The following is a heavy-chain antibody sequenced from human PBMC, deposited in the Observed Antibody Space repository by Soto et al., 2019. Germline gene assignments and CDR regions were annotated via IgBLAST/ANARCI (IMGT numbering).Heavy chain of an antibody. CDR3: ARDRNSGWYVGYNWFDP. CDR2: TYYRSKWYN. V-gene: IGHV6-1*01. CDR1: GDSVSSNSAA. J-gene: IGHJ5*02. Sequence: KQSQTLSLTCAISGDSVSSNSAAWNWIRQSPSRGLEWLGRTYYRSKWYNDYAVSVKSRITINPDTSKNQFSLQLNSVTPEDTAVYYCARDRNSGWYVGYNWFDPWGQGTLVTVSS. D-gene: IGHD6-19*01.